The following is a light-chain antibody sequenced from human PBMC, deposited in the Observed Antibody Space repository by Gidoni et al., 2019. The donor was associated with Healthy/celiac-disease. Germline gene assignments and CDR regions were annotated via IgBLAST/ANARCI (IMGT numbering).Light chain of an antibody. Sequence: EIVLTQSPATLSLSPGERATLSCRDSQSVSSYLAWYQQKPGQAPRSLIYDASNRATGIPARFSGSGSVTDFTLTISSLEPEDFAVYYCQQRSNCLFTFGPGTKVDIK. CDR3: QQRSNCLFT. V-gene: IGKV3-11*01. CDR1: QSVSSY. CDR2: DAS. J-gene: IGKJ3*01.